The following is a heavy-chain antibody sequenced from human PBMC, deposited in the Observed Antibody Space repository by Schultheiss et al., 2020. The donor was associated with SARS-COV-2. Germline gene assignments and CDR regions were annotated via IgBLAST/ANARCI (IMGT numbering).Heavy chain of an antibody. CDR1: GYTLTELS. V-gene: IGHV1-24*01. CDR3: ARGGNPPYSSGWEGDAFDI. Sequence: ASVKVSCKVSGYTLTELSMHWVRQAPGKGLEWMGGFDPEDGETIYAQKFQGRVTMTRDTSTSTAYMELSSLRSEDTAVYYCARGGNPPYSSGWEGDAFDIWGQGTMVTVSS. J-gene: IGHJ3*02. CDR2: FDPEDGET. D-gene: IGHD6-19*01.